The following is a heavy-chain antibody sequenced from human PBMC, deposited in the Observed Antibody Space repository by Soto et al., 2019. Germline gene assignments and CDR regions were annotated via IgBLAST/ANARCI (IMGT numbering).Heavy chain of an antibody. CDR3: ARGGNSGYVW. CDR2: INHSGST. CDR1: GGSFSGYY. D-gene: IGHD5-12*01. J-gene: IGHJ4*02. Sequence: QVQLQQWGAGLLKPSETLSLTCAVYGGSFSGYYWSWIRQPPGKGLEWIGEINHSGSTNYNPSLNSRVTISVDPSKHQFSLKLSSVTAADTAVYYCARGGNSGYVWWGQGTLVTVSS. V-gene: IGHV4-34*01.